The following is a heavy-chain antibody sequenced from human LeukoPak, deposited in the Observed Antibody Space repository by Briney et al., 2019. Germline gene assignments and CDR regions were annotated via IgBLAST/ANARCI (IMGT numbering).Heavy chain of an antibody. CDR3: ARAPHYSNYGPYYYGMDV. CDR1: GFTFSEYY. J-gene: IGHJ6*02. V-gene: IGHV3-11*06. D-gene: IGHD4-11*01. CDR2: ISSSSSYT. Sequence: GGSLRLSWAASGFTFSEYYMSWIRQAPGKGLEWVSYISSSSSYTNYADSVKGRFTISRDNAKNSLYLQMNSLRAEDTAVYYCARAPHYSNYGPYYYGMDVWGQGTTVTVSS.